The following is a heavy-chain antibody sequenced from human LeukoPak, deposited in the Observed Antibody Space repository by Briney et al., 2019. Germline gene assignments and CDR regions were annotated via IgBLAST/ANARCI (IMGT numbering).Heavy chain of an antibody. CDR2: INPNSGGT. J-gene: IGHJ4*02. D-gene: IGHD3-9*01. CDR3: ARAVRVGYYDILTGYGPLDY. CDR1: GYTFTGYY. V-gene: IGHV1-2*02. Sequence: ASVKVSCKASGYTFTGYYMHWVRQAPGQGLEWMGWINPNSGGTNYAQKFQGRVTMTRDTSISTAYMELSRLRADDTAVYYCARAVRVGYYDILTGYGPLDYWGQGTLVTVSS.